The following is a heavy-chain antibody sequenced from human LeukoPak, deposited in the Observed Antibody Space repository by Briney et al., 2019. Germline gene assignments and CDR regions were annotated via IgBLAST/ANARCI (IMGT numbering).Heavy chain of an antibody. CDR3: TTERSAYHDFDH. V-gene: IGHV3-15*07. Sequence: GGSLRLSCAASGFTFSNAWMNWVRQAPGKGPEWVARIKSKTKGGTTDYIAPVKGRFTISRDDSKTTLYLQMNSLKTEDTAVYYCTTERSAYHDFDHWGQGTLVTVSS. CDR1: GFTFSNAW. CDR2: IKSKTKGGTT. J-gene: IGHJ4*02. D-gene: IGHD2-21*01.